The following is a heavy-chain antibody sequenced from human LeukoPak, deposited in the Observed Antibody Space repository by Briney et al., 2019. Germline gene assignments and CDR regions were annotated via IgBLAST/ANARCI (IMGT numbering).Heavy chain of an antibody. CDR2: ISSSIRYI. CDR3: ARGSRTIKLGDDS. J-gene: IGHJ5*01. V-gene: IGHV3-21*01. Sequence: SLRLSCAVAGFSFGSYSINWVRQAAGGLLEWDSSISSSIRYIYYASSVKGRFTIGRDTAEHSLYPQMNSPRAEHTAVYYCARGSRTIKLGDDSWGQGTLVTVSS. D-gene: IGHD5-24*01. CDR1: GFSFGSYS.